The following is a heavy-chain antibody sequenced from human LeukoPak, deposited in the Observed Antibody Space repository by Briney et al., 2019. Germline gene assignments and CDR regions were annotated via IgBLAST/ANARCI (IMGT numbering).Heavy chain of an antibody. CDR3: ARGETYYDFWSGYYTVIYFDY. Sequence: GGSLRLSCAASGFTFSSYAMSWVRQAPGKGLEWVSTISGSGGSTYYADSVKGRFTISRDNSKNTLFLQMNSLRAEDTAVYYCARGETYYDFWSGYYTVIYFDYWGQGTLVTVSS. CDR2: ISGSGGST. CDR1: GFTFSSYA. V-gene: IGHV3-23*01. J-gene: IGHJ4*02. D-gene: IGHD3-3*01.